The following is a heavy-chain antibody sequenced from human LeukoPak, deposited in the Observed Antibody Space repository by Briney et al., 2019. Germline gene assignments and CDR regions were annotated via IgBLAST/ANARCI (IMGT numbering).Heavy chain of an antibody. J-gene: IGHJ4*02. CDR3: AKDSLGDNFDY. CDR2: ISSSSSST. CDR1: GFTFSDYY. D-gene: IGHD6-6*01. V-gene: IGHV3-11*05. Sequence: PGGSLRLSCAASGFTFSDYYMSWIRQAPGKGLEWVAYISSSSSSTNYADSVKGRFTISRDNAKNSLYLQMNSLRAEDTAVYYCAKDSLGDNFDYWGQGTLVTVSS.